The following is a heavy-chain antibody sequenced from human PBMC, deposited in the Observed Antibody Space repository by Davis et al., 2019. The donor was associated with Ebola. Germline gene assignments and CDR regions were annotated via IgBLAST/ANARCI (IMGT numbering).Heavy chain of an antibody. J-gene: IGHJ4*02. D-gene: IGHD2-15*01. CDR3: AREEGYCSGGSCYSGYFDY. Sequence: GSLRLSCAVYGGSFSGYCWSWIRQPPGKGLEWIGEINHSGSTNYNPSLKSRVTISVDTSKNQFSLKLSSVTAADTAVYYCAREEGYCSGGSCYSGYFDYWGQGTLVTVSS. CDR2: INHSGST. CDR1: GGSFSGYC. V-gene: IGHV4-34*01.